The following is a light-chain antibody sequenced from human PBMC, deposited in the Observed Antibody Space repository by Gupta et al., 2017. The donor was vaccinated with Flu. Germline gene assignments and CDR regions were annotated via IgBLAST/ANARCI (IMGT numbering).Light chain of an antibody. CDR1: KRISSSF. Sequence: LSAPGENVTPSCRAGKRISSSFVWWYQQQPGKATKLLFDAAPSVKSGIPTRCSGSGSGKVCTPTISRLQHEYVASYYGHRSNWTPFTFGRGTKVEIK. CDR2: AAP. V-gene: IGKV1-39*01. J-gene: IGKJ4*01. CDR3: HRSNWTPFT.